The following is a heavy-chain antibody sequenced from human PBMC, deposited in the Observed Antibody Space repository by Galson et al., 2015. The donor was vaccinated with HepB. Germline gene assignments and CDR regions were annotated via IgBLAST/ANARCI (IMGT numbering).Heavy chain of an antibody. J-gene: IGHJ4*02. CDR3: AKARARLHLGELSSGFDS. CDR1: GFTFSTYG. D-gene: IGHD3-16*02. CDR2: ISYDGSNK. V-gene: IGHV3-30*18. Sequence: SRRLSCAASGFTFSTYGIHWVRQAPGEGLEWVAVISYDGSNKYYADSVKGRFTISRDNSKNTLYLQMNSLRAEDTAVYYCAKARARLHLGELSSGFDSWGQGTLVTVSS.